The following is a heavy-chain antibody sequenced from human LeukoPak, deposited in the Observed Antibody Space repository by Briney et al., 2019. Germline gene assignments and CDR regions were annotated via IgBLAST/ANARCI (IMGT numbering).Heavy chain of an antibody. CDR1: GYSLGKNYY. D-gene: IGHD3-3*01. V-gene: IGHV4-38-2*01. J-gene: IGHJ4*02. Sequence: SETLSLTCAVSGYSLGKNYYWGWIRQSPGKGLEWIGRIYGRASTSYNPSLMNRVTMSVDTSKNHFSLQLTSVTAADTAVYYCARYDSRGSASTKFDYWGPRIQVTVSS. CDR2: IYGRAST. CDR3: ARYDSRGSASTKFDY.